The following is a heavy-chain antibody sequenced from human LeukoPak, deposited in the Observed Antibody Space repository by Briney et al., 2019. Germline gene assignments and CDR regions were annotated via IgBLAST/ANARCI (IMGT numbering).Heavy chain of an antibody. CDR1: GFISSSYW. J-gene: IGHJ4*02. Sequence: PGGSLRLSCAASGFISSSYWMSWVRQAPGKGLEWVANVKQDGSERYYGDSVKGRFTISRDNAKNSLYLQMSSLRAEDTAIYYVKGLDYSSSQMDSWGQGTLVTVSS. CDR3: KGLDYSSSQMDS. V-gene: IGHV3-7*01. D-gene: IGHD6-6*01. CDR2: VKQDGSER.